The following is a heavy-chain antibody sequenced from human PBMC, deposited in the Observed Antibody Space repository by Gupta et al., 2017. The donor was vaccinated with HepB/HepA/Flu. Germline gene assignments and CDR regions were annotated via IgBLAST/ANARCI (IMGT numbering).Heavy chain of an antibody. Sequence: VNLVESGGGLIQRGGSMRVSCDAYGFTVSSNSMSWVLQAPVRGLAWVSIIYSGDTTFYADSVKGRFSISRDDPKNTLYLQMNSLRAEDTAVYYCGRDVMRDVWCKGTTVA. D-gene: IGHD2-8*01. CDR1: GFTVSSNS. V-gene: IGHV3-53*01. J-gene: IGHJ6*03. CDR3: GRDVMRDV. CDR2: IYSGDTT.